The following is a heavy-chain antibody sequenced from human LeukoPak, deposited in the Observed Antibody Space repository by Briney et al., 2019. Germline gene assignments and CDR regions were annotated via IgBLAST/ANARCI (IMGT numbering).Heavy chain of an antibody. CDR1: GGSVSSGTYY. CDR3: ARARAVAGPKYYFDY. D-gene: IGHD6-19*01. CDR2: IYYSGST. J-gene: IGHJ4*02. Sequence: SETLSLTCTVSGGSVSSGTYYWSWIRQPPGKGLEWIGYIYYSGSTNYNPSLKSRVTISIDTSKNQFSLKLSSVTAADTAVYYCARARAVAGPKYYFDYWGQGTLVTVSS. V-gene: IGHV4-61*01.